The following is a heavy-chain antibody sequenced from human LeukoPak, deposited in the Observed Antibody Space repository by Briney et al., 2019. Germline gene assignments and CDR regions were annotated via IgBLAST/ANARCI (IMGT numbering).Heavy chain of an antibody. J-gene: IGHJ5*02. D-gene: IGHD3-10*01. CDR2: IYTSGST. CDR3: ARDWEDYYGSGNWFDP. V-gene: IGHV4-61*02. CDR1: GGSISSGSYY. Sequence: SQTLSLTRTVSGGSISSGSYYWSWIRQPAGKGLEWIGRIYTSGSTNYNPSLKSRVTISVDTSKNQFSLKLSSVTAADTAVYYCARDWEDYYGSGNWFDPWGQGTLVTVSS.